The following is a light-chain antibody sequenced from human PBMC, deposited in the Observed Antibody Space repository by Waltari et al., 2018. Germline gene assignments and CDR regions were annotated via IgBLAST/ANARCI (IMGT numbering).Light chain of an antibody. V-gene: IGLV2-8*01. Sequence: QSALTQPPSASGAPGQSVTISCTGTSSALGGYNYVSCYQQHPGKAPNLVIYEVSNRPSGVPERFSGSKSGNTASLTVSGLQAEDEADYYCSSNAGSNNFVFGTGTKVTVL. J-gene: IGLJ1*01. CDR2: EVS. CDR1: SSALGGYNY. CDR3: SSNAGSNNFV.